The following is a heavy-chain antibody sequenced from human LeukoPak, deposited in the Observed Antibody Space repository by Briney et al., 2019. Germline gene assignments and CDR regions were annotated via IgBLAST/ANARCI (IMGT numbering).Heavy chain of an antibody. CDR3: SRDNADYGDHDY. Sequence: SGGSLRLSCAASGFTFSSYSMNWVRQAPGKGLEWVSSISDSRSYIYYADSVKGRFTIFRDNAKNSLYLQINSLRAENTAVYYCSRDNADYGDHDYWGRGPLVTVPS. CDR1: GFTFSSYS. J-gene: IGHJ4*02. D-gene: IGHD4-17*01. V-gene: IGHV3-21*01. CDR2: ISDSRSYI.